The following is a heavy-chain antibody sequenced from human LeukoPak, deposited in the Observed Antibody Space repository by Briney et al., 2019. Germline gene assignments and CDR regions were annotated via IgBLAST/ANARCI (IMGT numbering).Heavy chain of an antibody. CDR3: AREQVGANTWWFDP. D-gene: IGHD1-26*01. CDR1: GDSVSSDRAA. J-gene: IGHJ5*02. Sequence: SRTLSLTCAMSGDSVSSDRAAWNWIRQSPSRGLEWLGRTYYRSRWYNEYALSVKNRITINPDTSKNQFSLHLNSVTPEDTAVYYCAREQVGANTWWFDPWGQGTLVTVSS. V-gene: IGHV6-1*01. CDR2: TYYRSRWYN.